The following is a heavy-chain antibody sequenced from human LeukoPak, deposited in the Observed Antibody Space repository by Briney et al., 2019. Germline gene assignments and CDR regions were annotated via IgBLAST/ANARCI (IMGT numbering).Heavy chain of an antibody. J-gene: IGHJ5*02. CDR1: GGSISSYY. CDR2: IYTSGST. Sequence: SETLSLTCTVSGGSISSYYWSWIRQPAGKGLEWIGRIYTSGSTNYNPSLKSRVTMSVDTSKNQFSLKLSSVTAADTAVYYCARDGQQLVREGGWFDPWGQGTLVTVSS. CDR3: ARDGQQLVREGGWFDP. V-gene: IGHV4-4*07. D-gene: IGHD6-6*01.